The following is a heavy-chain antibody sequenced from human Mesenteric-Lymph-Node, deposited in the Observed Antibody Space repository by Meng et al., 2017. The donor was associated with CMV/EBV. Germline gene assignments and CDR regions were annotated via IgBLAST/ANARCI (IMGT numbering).Heavy chain of an antibody. CDR1: GGTFSSYI. CDR2: IIPILGIA. D-gene: IGHD2-15*01. V-gene: IGHV1-69*04. J-gene: IGHJ4*02. CDR3: ARDHLDTRGYDY. Sequence: SVKVSCKASGGTFSSYIISWVRQAPGQGLEWMGRIIPILGIANYAQKFQGRVTITADKSTSTAYMELSSLRSEDTAVYYCARDHLDTRGYDYWGQGTLVTVSS.